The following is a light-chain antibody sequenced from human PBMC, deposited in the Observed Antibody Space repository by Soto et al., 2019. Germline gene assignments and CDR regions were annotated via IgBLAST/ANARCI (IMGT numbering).Light chain of an antibody. CDR2: SNN. Sequence: QSVLTQPPSASGTPGQRVTISCSGSSSIIGSNTVNWYQQVPGTAPKLLIYSNNQRPSGVPDRFSGSKSGTSASLAISGLQSEDEADYYCAAWDATLNGLFGGGTKLTVL. J-gene: IGLJ2*01. CDR3: AAWDATLNGL. V-gene: IGLV1-44*01. CDR1: SSIIGSNT.